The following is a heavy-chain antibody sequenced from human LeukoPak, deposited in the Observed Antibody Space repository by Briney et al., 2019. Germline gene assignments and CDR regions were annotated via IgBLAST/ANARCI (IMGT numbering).Heavy chain of an antibody. CDR1: GYTFTGYY. CDR3: ARCWTADDYRNWFDP. V-gene: IGHV1-2*02. CDR2: INPNSGGT. D-gene: IGHD3/OR15-3a*01. J-gene: IGHJ5*02. Sequence: ASVKVSCKASGYTFTGYYMHWVRQAPGQGLEWMGWINPNSGGTNYAQKLQGRVTMTTDTSTSTAYMELRSLRSDDTAVYYCARCWTADDYRNWFDPWGQGTVVTVSS.